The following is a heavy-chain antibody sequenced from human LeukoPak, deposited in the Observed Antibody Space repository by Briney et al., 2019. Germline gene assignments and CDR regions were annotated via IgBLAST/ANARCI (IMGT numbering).Heavy chain of an antibody. Sequence: SQTLSLTCAISGDSVSSNSAAWNWIRQSPSRGLEWLGRTYYRSKWYNDYAVPVKSRITLNPDTSKNQFSLQLNSVTPEDTAVYYCARVRYYYGSGSYTTFDYWGQGTLVTVSS. CDR3: ARVRYYYGSGSYTTFDY. J-gene: IGHJ4*02. V-gene: IGHV6-1*01. D-gene: IGHD3-10*01. CDR2: TYYRSKWYN. CDR1: GDSVSSNSAA.